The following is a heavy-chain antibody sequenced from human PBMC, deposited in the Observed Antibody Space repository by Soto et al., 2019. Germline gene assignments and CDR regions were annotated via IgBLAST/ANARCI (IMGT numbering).Heavy chain of an antibody. Sequence: ASVKVSCKASGFSFSDYFMHWVRQAPGQGLEWMGIINPSGGSTSYAQKFQGRVTMTRDTSTSTVYMELSSLRSEDTAVYYCARPESLYYDFWSGYYGLLVWGQGTLVTVSS. CDR2: INPSGGST. CDR3: ARPESLYYDFWSGYYGLLV. CDR1: GFSFSDYF. J-gene: IGHJ4*02. D-gene: IGHD3-3*01. V-gene: IGHV1-46*01.